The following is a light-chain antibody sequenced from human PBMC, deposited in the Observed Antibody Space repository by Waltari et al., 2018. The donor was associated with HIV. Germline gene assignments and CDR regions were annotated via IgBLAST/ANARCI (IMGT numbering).Light chain of an antibody. Sequence: SYELTQPSSVSVSPGQTARITCSGDVLARKYARWFQQTPGQAPILVLYKDSQRPSGIPERFSGSTSGTTVTLTISGAQVEDEADYYCYSAAENRGVFGGGTKLTVL. J-gene: IGLJ2*01. CDR2: KDS. CDR3: YSAAENRGV. CDR1: VLARKY. V-gene: IGLV3-27*01.